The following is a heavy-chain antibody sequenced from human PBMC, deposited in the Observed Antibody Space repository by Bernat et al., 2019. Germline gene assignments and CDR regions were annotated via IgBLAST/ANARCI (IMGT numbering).Heavy chain of an antibody. J-gene: IGHJ3*01. CDR1: GFTFSSYA. D-gene: IGHD2-2*03. CDR2: ISGSGGRK. Sequence: EVQLLESGGGLVQPGGSLRLSCAASGFTFSSYAMSWVRQAPGKGLEWVSAISGSGGRKYYADSVKGRFTISRDNSKNTLYLQMNSLRAEDKAVYYCAKASLKRGYRNWGQGTMVTVSS. CDR3: AKASLKRGYRN. V-gene: IGHV3-23*01.